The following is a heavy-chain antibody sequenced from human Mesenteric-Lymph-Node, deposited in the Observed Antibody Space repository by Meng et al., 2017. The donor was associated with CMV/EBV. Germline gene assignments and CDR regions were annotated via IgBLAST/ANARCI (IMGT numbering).Heavy chain of an antibody. J-gene: IGHJ4*02. CDR3: ARDHGTRAGYYFY. CDR2: ISAYDGNT. D-gene: IGHD3-10*01. V-gene: IGHV1-18*01. CDR1: GYTFRDYG. Sequence: ASAKVSCKAAGYTFRDYGISWVRQAPGRGLEWMGWISAYDGNTNYAQKFQGRVTMTTDTSTSTAYMELRSLRSDDTAMYYCARDHGTRAGYYFYWGQGTLVTVSS.